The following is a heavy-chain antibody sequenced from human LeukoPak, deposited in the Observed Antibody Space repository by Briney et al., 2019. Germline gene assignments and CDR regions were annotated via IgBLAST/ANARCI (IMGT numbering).Heavy chain of an antibody. CDR1: GGSISSYY. V-gene: IGHV4-4*09. CDR2: IYTSGST. CDR3: ARHLGIRSYFDY. J-gene: IGHJ4*02. Sequence: SETLSLTCTVSGGSISSYYWSWIRKPPGKGLEGIGYIYTSGSTNYNPSLKSRVTISVDTSKNQFSLKLSSVTAADTAVYYCARHLGIRSYFDYWGQGTLVTVSS. D-gene: IGHD7-27*01.